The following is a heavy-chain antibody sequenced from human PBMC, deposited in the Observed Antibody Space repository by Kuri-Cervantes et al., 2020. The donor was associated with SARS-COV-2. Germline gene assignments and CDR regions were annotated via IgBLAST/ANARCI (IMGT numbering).Heavy chain of an antibody. Sequence: GESLKISCAASGLTFSVYGLNWVRQAPGKGLEWVSYISSSSSTIHYADSVKGRFTISRDNAKKSLFLQMNSLRAEDTAVYYCACEVIPNPSEKYAYYGLDVWGQGTTVTVSS. D-gene: IGHD1-26*01. CDR3: ACEVIPNPSEKYAYYGLDV. J-gene: IGHJ6*02. CDR2: ISSSSSTI. CDR1: GLTFSVYG. V-gene: IGHV3-48*01.